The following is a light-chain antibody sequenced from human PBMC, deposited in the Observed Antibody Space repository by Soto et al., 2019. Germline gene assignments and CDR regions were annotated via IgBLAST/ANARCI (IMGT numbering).Light chain of an antibody. CDR3: CSYAGSSTVV. J-gene: IGLJ2*01. CDR2: EGS. Sequence: QSVLTQPASVSGSPGQSITISSTGTSSDVRSYNLVSWYQQHPGKAPKLMIYEGSKRPSGVSNRFSGSKSGNTASLTISGLQAEDEADYYCCSYAGSSTVVFGGGTQLTVL. V-gene: IGLV2-23*01. CDR1: SSDVRSYNL.